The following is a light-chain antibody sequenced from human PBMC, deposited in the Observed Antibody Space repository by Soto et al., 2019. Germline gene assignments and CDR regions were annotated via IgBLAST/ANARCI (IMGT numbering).Light chain of an antibody. V-gene: IGLV2-8*01. Sequence: QSVLTQPPSASGSPGQSVTISCTGTSSDVGGYNYVSWYQQHPGKAPKLMIYEVNKRPSGVPDRFSASKSGNTASLTVSGLQAEDAADYYCSSYAGSNILFGTGTKLTVL. CDR2: EVN. J-gene: IGLJ1*01. CDR1: SSDVGGYNY. CDR3: SSYAGSNIL.